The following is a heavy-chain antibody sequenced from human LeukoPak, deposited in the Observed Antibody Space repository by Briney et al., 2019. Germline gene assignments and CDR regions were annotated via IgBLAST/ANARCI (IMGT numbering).Heavy chain of an antibody. CDR3: ARGVTRGSIYFDY. CDR1: GGSISSYY. CDR2: IYYSGST. D-gene: IGHD2-21*02. Sequence: SETLCLTCTVSGGSISSYYWSWIRQPPGKGLEWIGYIYYSGSTNYNPSLKSRVTISVDTSKNQFSLKLSSVTAADTAVYYCARGVTRGSIYFDYWGQGTLVTVSS. V-gene: IGHV4-59*01. J-gene: IGHJ4*02.